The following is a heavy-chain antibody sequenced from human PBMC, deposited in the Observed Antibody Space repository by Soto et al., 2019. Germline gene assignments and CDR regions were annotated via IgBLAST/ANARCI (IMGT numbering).Heavy chain of an antibody. Sequence: GGSLRLSCAASGFTVSSNYMSWVRQAPGKGLEWVSVIYSGGSTYYADSVKGRFTISRDNSKNTLYLQMNSLRAEDTAVYYCAVYYYDSSGYYQYFQHWGQGTLVTVSS. J-gene: IGHJ1*01. V-gene: IGHV3-53*05. CDR2: IYSGGST. CDR1: GFTVSSNY. CDR3: AVYYYDSSGYYQYFQH. D-gene: IGHD3-22*01.